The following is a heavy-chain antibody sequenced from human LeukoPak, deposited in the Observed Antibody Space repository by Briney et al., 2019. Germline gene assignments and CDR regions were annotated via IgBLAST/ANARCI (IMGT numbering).Heavy chain of an antibody. CDR3: ARLKGWFLTYYFDY. V-gene: IGHV4-31*03. CDR1: GGSISSGGYY. D-gene: IGHD2-15*01. J-gene: IGHJ4*02. Sequence: SETLSLTCTVSGGSISSGGYYWSWIRQHPGKGLEWIGYIYYSGSTYYNPSLKSRVTISVDTSKYQFSLKLSSVTAADTAVYYCARLKGWFLTYYFDYWGQGTLVTVSS. CDR2: IYYSGST.